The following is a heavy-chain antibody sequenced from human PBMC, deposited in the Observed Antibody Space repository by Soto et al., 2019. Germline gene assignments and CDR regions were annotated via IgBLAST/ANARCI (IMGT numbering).Heavy chain of an antibody. J-gene: IGHJ3*02. CDR2: MNPNSGNT. CDR3: ARGDYYDSSGYPRGAFDI. CDR1: GYAYTSYD. D-gene: IGHD3-22*01. Sequence: ASVKVSCKASGYAYTSYDINWVRQATGQGLEWMGWMNPNSGNTGYAQKFQGRVTMTRNTSISTAYMELSSLRSEDTAVYYCARGDYYDSSGYPRGAFDIWGQGTMVTVSS. V-gene: IGHV1-8*01.